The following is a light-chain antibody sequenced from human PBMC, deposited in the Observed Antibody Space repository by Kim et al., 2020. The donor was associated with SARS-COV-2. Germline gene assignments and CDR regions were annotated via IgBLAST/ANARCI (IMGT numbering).Light chain of an antibody. CDR2: GKN. CDR3: NTRDSGGYVV. J-gene: IGLJ2*01. Sequence: SSELTQDPAVSVALGQIVTITCQGDSLRTYYASWYQQMPGQAPRLVIFGKNNRPSGIPDRFSGSNSDDTSSLTITGTQAEDEADYYCNTRDSGGYVVFGGGTKVTVL. V-gene: IGLV3-19*01. CDR1: SLRTYY.